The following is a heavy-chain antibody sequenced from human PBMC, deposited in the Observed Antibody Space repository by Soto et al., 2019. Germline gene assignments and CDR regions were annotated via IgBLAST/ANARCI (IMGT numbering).Heavy chain of an antibody. V-gene: IGHV4-31*03. CDR1: GASIRSGGYY. CDR3: ARIEMASIK. Sequence: SETLSLTCSVSGASIRSGGYYWSWLRQSPGKGLEWIGHIYYTGSTFYSPSLKSRFTISLDTSKNQFSLDLRSVTAADTAMYYCARIEMASIKWGRGTLVTVSS. CDR2: IYYTGST. J-gene: IGHJ4*02.